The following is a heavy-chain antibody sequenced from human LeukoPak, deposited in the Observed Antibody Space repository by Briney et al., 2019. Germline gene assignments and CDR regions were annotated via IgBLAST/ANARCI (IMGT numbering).Heavy chain of an antibody. J-gene: IGHJ5*02. CDR2: IYHSGST. CDR1: GYSISSGYY. Sequence: SETLSLTCTVSGYSISSGYYWGWIRQPPGKGLEWIGSIYHSGSTYYNLSLKSRVTISVDTSKNQFSLKLSSVTAADTAVYYCASGYGYYDFWSGYYTGKDWFDPWGQGTLVTVSS. D-gene: IGHD3-3*01. CDR3: ASGYGYYDFWSGYYTGKDWFDP. V-gene: IGHV4-38-2*02.